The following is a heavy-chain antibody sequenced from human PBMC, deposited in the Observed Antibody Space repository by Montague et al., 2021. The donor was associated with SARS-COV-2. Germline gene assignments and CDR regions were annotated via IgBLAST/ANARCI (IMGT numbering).Heavy chain of an antibody. D-gene: IGHD3-10*01. CDR3: ARDAGATGGQYAFDL. J-gene: IGHJ3*01. CDR2: IGSTGTTI. V-gene: IGHV3-48*03. Sequence: SLRLSCAGSGFPFSSHELNWIRQAPGKGLEWVSYIGSTGTTIYYADSVKDRFTISRDNAKNSLYLQLNRLRVDDTAVYYCARDAGATGGQYAFDLWGQGTMVTVSS. CDR1: GFPFSSHE.